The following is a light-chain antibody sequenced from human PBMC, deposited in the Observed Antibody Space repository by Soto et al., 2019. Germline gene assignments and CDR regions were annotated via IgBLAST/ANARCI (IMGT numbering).Light chain of an antibody. V-gene: IGLV2-14*01. Sequence: QSALTQPASVSGSPGQSITISCTGTSSDVGGYKYVSWYQQHPGEAPKLMIYDDSSRPSGVSNRFAGSKSGNTASLTISGLQAEDEADYYCSSYTSSSTRVFGTGTKLTVL. CDR1: SSDVGGYKY. CDR2: DDS. CDR3: SSYTSSSTRV. J-gene: IGLJ1*01.